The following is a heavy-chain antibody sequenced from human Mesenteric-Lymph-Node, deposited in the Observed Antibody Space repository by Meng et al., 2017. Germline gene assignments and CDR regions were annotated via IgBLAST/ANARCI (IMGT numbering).Heavy chain of an antibody. CDR2: ISGGSNTI. CDR1: GFTFSDYS. D-gene: IGHD6-13*01. CDR3: TTDPHSSSWYGAY. Sequence: ACAASGFTFSDYSINWIRQAPGKGLEWVSYISGGSNTIYHADSVKGRFTISWDNAKQSLFLQMNSLKTEDTAVYYCTTDPHSSSWYGAYWGQGTLVTVSS. J-gene: IGHJ4*02. V-gene: IGHV3-11*01.